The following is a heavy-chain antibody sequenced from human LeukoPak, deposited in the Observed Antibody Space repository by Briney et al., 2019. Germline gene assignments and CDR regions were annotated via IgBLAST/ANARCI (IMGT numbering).Heavy chain of an antibody. CDR2: IYYSGST. D-gene: IGHD6-13*01. V-gene: IGHV4-59*01. J-gene: IGHJ5*02. Sequence: PSETLSLTCTVSGGSISSYYWSWIRQPPGKGLEWIGYIYYSGSTNYNPSLKSRVTISVDTSKNQFSLKLSSVTAAGTAVYYCARIKYSSSWYWFDPWGQGTLVTVSS. CDR3: ARIKYSSSWYWFDP. CDR1: GGSISSYY.